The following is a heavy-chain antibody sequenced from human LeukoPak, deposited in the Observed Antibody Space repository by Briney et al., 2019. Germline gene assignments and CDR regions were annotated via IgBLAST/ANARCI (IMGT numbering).Heavy chain of an antibody. V-gene: IGHV3-23*01. CDR3: AKAPVTTCRGAFCYPFDY. J-gene: IGHJ4*02. D-gene: IGHD2-15*01. CDR1: GFTLSSYA. CDR2: ISDTGNT. Sequence: GGYLRLSCAASGFTLSSYAMSWVRQAPGKGLEWVSAISDTGNTYHADSVKGRFTISRDSSKNTLFLQMNRLRPEDAAVYYCAKAPVTTCRGAFCYPFDYWGLGTLVTVSS.